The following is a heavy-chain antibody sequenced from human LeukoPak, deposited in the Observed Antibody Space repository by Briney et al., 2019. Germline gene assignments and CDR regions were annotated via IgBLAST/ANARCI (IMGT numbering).Heavy chain of an antibody. V-gene: IGHV3-21*01. CDR1: GFTFSSYS. Sequence: GGSLRLSCAASGFTFSSYSMNWVRQAPGKGLEWVSSISSSSSYIYYADSVKGRFTIPRDNAKNSLYLQMNSLRAEDTAVYYCARDGAYDFWSGYYFDYWGQGTLVTVSS. D-gene: IGHD3-3*01. J-gene: IGHJ4*02. CDR3: ARDGAYDFWSGYYFDY. CDR2: ISSSSSYI.